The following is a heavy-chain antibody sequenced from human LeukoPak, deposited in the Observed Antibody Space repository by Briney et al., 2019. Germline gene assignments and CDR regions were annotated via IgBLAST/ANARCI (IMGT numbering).Heavy chain of an antibody. CDR1: GYPFRGYS. CDR2: INTNTGGT. Sequence: GASVKVSCKASGYPFRGYSMHWVRQAPGQGLEWMGCINTNTGGTHYSEDFQDRVTMTTDTSMNTAYMELTGLKLDDTAVYYCARTMPGAPPAFDYWSQGTLVSV. D-gene: IGHD7-27*01. J-gene: IGHJ4*02. CDR3: ARTMPGAPPAFDY. V-gene: IGHV1-2*02.